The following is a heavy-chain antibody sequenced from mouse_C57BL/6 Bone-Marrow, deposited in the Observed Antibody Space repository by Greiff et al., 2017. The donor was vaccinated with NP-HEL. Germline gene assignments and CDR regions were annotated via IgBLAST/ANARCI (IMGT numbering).Heavy chain of an antibody. D-gene: IGHD1-1*01. J-gene: IGHJ1*03. CDR2: IYPSDSET. CDR3: AREKGYYGSSFYWYFDV. Sequence: QVQLQQPGAELVRPGSSVKLSCKASGYTFTSYWMDWVKQRPGQGLEWIGNIYPSDSETHYNQKFKDKATLTVDKSSSTAYMQLSSLTSEDSAVYYCAREKGYYGSSFYWYFDVWGTGTTVTVSS. CDR1: GYTFTSYW. V-gene: IGHV1-61*01.